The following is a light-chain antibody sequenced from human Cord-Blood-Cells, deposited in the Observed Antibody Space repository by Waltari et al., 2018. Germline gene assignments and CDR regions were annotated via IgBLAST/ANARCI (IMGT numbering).Light chain of an antibody. Sequence: QAGQTQPPSVSKGLRQTATLTCTGNSNNVGNQGAAWLQQHQGHPPKLLSYRNNNRPSGISERLSASRSGNTASLTITGLQPEDEADYYCSAWDSSLSAWVFGGGTKLTVL. CDR1: SNNVGNQG. CDR3: SAWDSSLSAWV. V-gene: IGLV10-54*01. J-gene: IGLJ3*02. CDR2: RNN.